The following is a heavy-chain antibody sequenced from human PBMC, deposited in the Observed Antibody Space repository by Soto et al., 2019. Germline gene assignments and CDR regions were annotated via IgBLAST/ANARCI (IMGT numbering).Heavy chain of an antibody. CDR3: AKGDSSSSAKDDY. D-gene: IGHD6-6*01. CDR2: ISYDGSNK. CDR1: GFTFSSYG. J-gene: IGHJ4*02. V-gene: IGHV3-30*18. Sequence: QVQLVESGGGVVQPGRSLRLSCAASGFTFSSYGMHWVRQAPGKGLEWVAVISYDGSNKYYADSVKGRFTISRDNSKNTLYLQMNSLRAEDTAVYYCAKGDSSSSAKDDYWGQGTLVTVSS.